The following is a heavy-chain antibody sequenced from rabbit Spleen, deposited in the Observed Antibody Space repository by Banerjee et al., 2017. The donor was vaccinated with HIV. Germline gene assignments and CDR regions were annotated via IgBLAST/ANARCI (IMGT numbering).Heavy chain of an antibody. CDR3: ARDLVAVIGFNFNW. CDR1: GFSFSTGYY. CDR2: IEGGSSSFT. D-gene: IGHD1-1*01. Sequence: QQLVEYGGGLVKIGAYLSLTCKACGFSFSTGYYMSLVRQAPGKGLEWIACIEGGSSSFTYFASLAKGLFSISRTSSTTVILQMTSLTAAYTATYCCARDLVAVIGFNFNWLGPGTLFTVS. J-gene: IGHJ4*01. V-gene: IGHV1S40*01.